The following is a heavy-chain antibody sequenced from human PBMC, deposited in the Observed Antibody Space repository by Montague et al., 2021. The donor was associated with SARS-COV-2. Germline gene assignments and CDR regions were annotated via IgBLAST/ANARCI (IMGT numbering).Heavy chain of an antibody. CDR1: GTSFSGYY. CDR3: ARLGEGVVPAPILGVGPYYSYYYMDV. CDR2: IHHGGST. Sequence: SETRSLTCAVHGTSFSGYYWNWIRQPPGKGLEWTGEIHHGGSTKYSPSLESRVTISADTSKNQFSLKLTSVAAADTAVYYCARLGEGVVPAPILGVGPYYSYYYMDVWGKGTTVTVSS. J-gene: IGHJ6*03. V-gene: IGHV4-34*01. D-gene: IGHD2-2*02.